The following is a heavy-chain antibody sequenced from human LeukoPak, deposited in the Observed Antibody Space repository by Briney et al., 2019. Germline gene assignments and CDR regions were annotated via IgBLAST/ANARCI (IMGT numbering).Heavy chain of an antibody. V-gene: IGHV3-20*01. J-gene: IGHJ3*02. CDR2: INWIGGST. CDR3: ARAPYYYDSSGLTETPDAFDI. D-gene: IGHD3-22*01. Sequence: PGGSLRLSCTASGFTFSNYWMHWVRQAPGKGLEWVSGINWIGGSTGYADSVKGRFTISTDNAKNSLYLQMNSLRAEDTALYHCARAPYYYDSSGLTETPDAFDIWGQGTMVTVSS. CDR1: GFTFSNYW.